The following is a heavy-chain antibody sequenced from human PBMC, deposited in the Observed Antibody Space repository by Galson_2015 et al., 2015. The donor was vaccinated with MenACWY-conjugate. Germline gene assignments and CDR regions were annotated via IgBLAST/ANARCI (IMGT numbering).Heavy chain of an antibody. V-gene: IGHV3-21*01. J-gene: IGHJ4*02. Sequence: SLRLSCAASGFTFSTYSMNWVRQAPGKGLEWVSSISSSSIYIYYTDSVKGRFTISRDNAKNSLYLQINSLRVEDTAVYYCTRRTGGSYDYWGQGTLVTVSS. CDR2: ISSSSIYI. D-gene: IGHD1-26*01. CDR1: GFTFSTYS. CDR3: TRRTGGSYDY.